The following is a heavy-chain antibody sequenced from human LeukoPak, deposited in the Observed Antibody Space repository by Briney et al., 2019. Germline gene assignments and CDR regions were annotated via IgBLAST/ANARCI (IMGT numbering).Heavy chain of an antibody. V-gene: IGHV1-69*13. CDR2: IIPIFGTA. J-gene: IGHJ6*03. CDR1: GGTFSSYA. D-gene: IGHD4-17*01. Sequence: AASVKVSCKASGGTFSSYAISWVRQAPGQGLEWMGGIIPIFGTANYAQKFQGRVTITADESTSTAYMELSSLRSEDTAVYYCARGYGDYGPFYYYYMDVWGKGTTVTISS. CDR3: ARGYGDYGPFYYYYMDV.